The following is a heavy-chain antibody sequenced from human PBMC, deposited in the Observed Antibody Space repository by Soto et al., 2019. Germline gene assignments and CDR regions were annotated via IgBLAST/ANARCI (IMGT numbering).Heavy chain of an antibody. D-gene: IGHD3-10*01. CDR2: MNPHSGET. CDR3: ARGSPGPVDH. V-gene: IGHV1-8*01. J-gene: IGHJ4*02. CDR1: GYSFTSLH. Sequence: QVRLVQSGAEVRRPGASVKVSCKASGYSFTSLHLNWVRQATGQGLEWIGWMNPHSGETGYAQRFQGRVTMTRDISHSTAYMELRSLTSHDTAVYFCARGSPGPVDHWGQGTLVTVSS.